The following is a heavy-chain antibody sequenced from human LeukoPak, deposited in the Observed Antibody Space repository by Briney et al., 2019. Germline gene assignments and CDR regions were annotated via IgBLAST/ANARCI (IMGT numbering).Heavy chain of an antibody. CDR3: ARAGDSSGYYNYYYMDV. D-gene: IGHD3-22*01. CDR1: GFTFSSYW. Sequence: GGSLRLSCAASGFTFSSYWMSWVRQAPGKGLEWVANIKQDGSEKYYVDSVKGRFTISRDNAKNSLYLQMNSLRAEDTVVYYCARAGDSSGYYNYYYMDVWGKGTTVTVSS. J-gene: IGHJ6*03. V-gene: IGHV3-7*04. CDR2: IKQDGSEK.